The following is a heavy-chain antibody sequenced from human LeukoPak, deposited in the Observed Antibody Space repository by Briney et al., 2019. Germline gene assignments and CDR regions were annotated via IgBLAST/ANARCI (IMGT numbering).Heavy chain of an antibody. D-gene: IGHD6-6*01. V-gene: IGHV3-23*01. CDR1: GFTFSSYA. Sequence: PGGSLRLSCAASGFTFSSYAMSWVRQAPGKGLEWVSAISGSGGSTYYADSVKGRFTISRDNSKNTLYLQMNSLRAEDTAVYYCSRSSSRLLYFDPWGQGTLVTVSS. J-gene: IGHJ5*02. CDR3: SRSSSRLLYFDP. CDR2: ISGSGGST.